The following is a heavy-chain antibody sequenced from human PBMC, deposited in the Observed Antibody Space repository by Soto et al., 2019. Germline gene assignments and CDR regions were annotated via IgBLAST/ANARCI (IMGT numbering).Heavy chain of an antibody. V-gene: IGHV1-69*13. D-gene: IGHD1-26*01. Sequence: GASLKVSCKASGGTFSSYAISWVRQAPGQGLEWMGGIIPIFGTANYAQKFQGRVTITADESTSTAYMELSSLRSEDTAVYYWARAGTSGSYYSFDYWGQGTLVTVSS. CDR2: IIPIFGTA. CDR3: ARAGTSGSYYSFDY. J-gene: IGHJ4*02. CDR1: GGTFSSYA.